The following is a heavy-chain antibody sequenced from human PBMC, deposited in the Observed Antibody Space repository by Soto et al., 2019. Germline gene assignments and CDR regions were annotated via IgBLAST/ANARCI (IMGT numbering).Heavy chain of an antibody. CDR3: ARDLRGQWELLGNNWFDP. J-gene: IGHJ5*02. CDR1: GYTFNISG. V-gene: IGHV1-18*01. Sequence: APVKVSCEASGYTFNISGIAGARQAPGQGLEWMGWISAYNGNTNYAQKLQGRVTMTTDTSTSTAYMELRSLRSDDTAVYYCARDLRGQWELLGNNWFDPWGQGTLVTVSS. D-gene: IGHD1-26*01. CDR2: ISAYNGNT.